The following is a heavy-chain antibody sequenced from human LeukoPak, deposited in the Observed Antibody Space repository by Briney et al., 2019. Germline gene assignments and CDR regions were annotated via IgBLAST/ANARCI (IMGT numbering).Heavy chain of an antibody. CDR3: ARESRGTGGTTAIDC. CDR2: IGRSGDKT. Sequence: TGGSLRLSCTASVFAFSNHEMTWVRQAPGKGLEWVSHIGRSGDKTYYADSVKGRFTISRDNSKNTVYLQMNSLRVEDTAVYYCARESRGTGGTTAIDCWGQGTLVTVSS. D-gene: IGHD1-1*01. V-gene: IGHV3-23*01. CDR1: VFAFSNHE. J-gene: IGHJ4*02.